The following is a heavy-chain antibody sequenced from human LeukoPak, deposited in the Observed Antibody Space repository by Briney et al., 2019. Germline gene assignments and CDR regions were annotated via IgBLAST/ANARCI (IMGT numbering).Heavy chain of an antibody. CDR1: GGTFSSYA. Sequence: EASVTVSCKASGGTFSSYAISWVRQAPGQGLEWMGRIIPILGIANYAQKFQGRVTITADKSTSTAYMELSSLRSEDTAVYYCARWYQLLPKAAYYYYGMDVWGQGTTVTVSS. CDR2: IIPILGIA. V-gene: IGHV1-69*04. CDR3: ARWYQLLPKAAYYYYGMDV. D-gene: IGHD2-2*01. J-gene: IGHJ6*02.